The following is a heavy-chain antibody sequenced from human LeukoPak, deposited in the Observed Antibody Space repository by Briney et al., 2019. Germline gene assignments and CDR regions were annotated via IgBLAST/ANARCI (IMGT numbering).Heavy chain of an antibody. Sequence: GGSLRLSCAASGFTFSDCYMSWIRQAPGKGLEWVAFIRYDGSNKYYADSVKGRFTISRDNSKNTLYLQMNSLRAEDTAVYYCAPRDWNDGPASHWGQGTLVTVSS. CDR1: GFTFSDCY. V-gene: IGHV3-30*02. J-gene: IGHJ4*02. CDR3: APRDWNDGPASH. D-gene: IGHD1-1*01. CDR2: IRYDGSNK.